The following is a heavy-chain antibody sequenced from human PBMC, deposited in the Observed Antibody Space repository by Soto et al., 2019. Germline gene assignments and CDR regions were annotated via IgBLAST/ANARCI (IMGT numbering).Heavy chain of an antibody. CDR2: IYHTGIT. CDR1: AVSITTFY. J-gene: IGHJ4*02. V-gene: IGHV4-59*08. Sequence: QVQLQESGPGLVKPSETLSLTCTVSAVSITTFYWTWIRQSPEKGLEWIGYIYHTGITNYNPSLKSRVTISIDTSKNQCSLKLTSVTAADTAVYYCATGGYCSGGSCYSRWGQGTLVTVSS. CDR3: ATGGYCSGGSCYSR. D-gene: IGHD2-15*01.